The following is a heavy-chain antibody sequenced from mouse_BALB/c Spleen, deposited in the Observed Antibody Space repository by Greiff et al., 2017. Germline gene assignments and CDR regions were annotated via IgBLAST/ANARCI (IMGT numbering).Heavy chain of an antibody. V-gene: IGHV14-3*02. Sequence: VQLQQSGAELVKPGASVKLSCTASGFNFKDTYMHWVKQRPEQGLEWIGRLDPANGNTKYDPKFQGKATITADKSSNTAYLQLSSLTSEDTAVYYCAREYCNYIDYWGQGTTVTVSA. D-gene: IGHD2-10*02. CDR1: GFNFKDTY. CDR2: LDPANGNT. J-gene: IGHJ2*01. CDR3: AREYCNYIDY.